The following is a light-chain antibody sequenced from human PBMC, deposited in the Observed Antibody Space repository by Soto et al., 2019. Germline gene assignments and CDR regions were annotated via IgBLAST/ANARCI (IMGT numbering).Light chain of an antibody. CDR1: QSVSSN. CDR2: GAS. J-gene: IGKJ4*01. Sequence: EIVMTQSPATLSVSPGERATLSCRASQSVSSNLAWYRQKPGQAPRLLIYGASTRATGIPARFSGSGSGTGFTLTISSLQSEDFAVYYCQQYNNWPPRTTFGGGTKVEIK. V-gene: IGKV3-15*01. CDR3: QQYNNWPPRTT.